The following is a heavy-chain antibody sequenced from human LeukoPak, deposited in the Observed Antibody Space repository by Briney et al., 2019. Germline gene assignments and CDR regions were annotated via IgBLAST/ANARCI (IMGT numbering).Heavy chain of an antibody. D-gene: IGHD6-19*01. CDR1: GGSISSYY. J-gene: IGHJ4*02. Sequence: SETLSLTCTVSGGSISSYYWSWIRQPPGKGLEWIGEIYHSGSTNYNPSLKSRVTISVDKSKNQFSLKLSSVTAADTAVYYCARRIAVAAGKPLHFDYWGQGTLVTVSS. CDR2: IYHSGST. V-gene: IGHV4-59*12. CDR3: ARRIAVAAGKPLHFDY.